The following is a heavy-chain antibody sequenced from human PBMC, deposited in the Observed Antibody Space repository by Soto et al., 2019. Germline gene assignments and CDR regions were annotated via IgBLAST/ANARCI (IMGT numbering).Heavy chain of an antibody. J-gene: IGHJ2*01. CDR2: IKTKTDGGTT. D-gene: IGHD5-12*01. CDR1: GFTFSNAW. V-gene: IGHV3-15*01. CDR3: TIPRGWLQTNWYVDL. Sequence: EVQLVESGGGLVKPGGSLRLSCAASGFTFSNAWMGWVRQAPGKGLEWVGRIKTKTDGGTTDFAAPVKGRFTISRDDSKNTLNLQMNSLKSEDTAVYYCTIPRGWLQTNWYVDLWGRGTLVTVSS.